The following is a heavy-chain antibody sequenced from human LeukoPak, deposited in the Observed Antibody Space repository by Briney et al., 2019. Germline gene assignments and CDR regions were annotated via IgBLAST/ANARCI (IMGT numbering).Heavy chain of an antibody. CDR1: GYSFTSYW. CDR3: ARQGYYYDSSGSYYYYMDV. CDR2: IYPGDSDT. D-gene: IGHD3-22*01. Sequence: GESLKISCKGSGYSFTSYWIGWVRQMPGKGLEWMGIIYPGDSDTRYSPSFQGQVTISADKSISTAYLQWSSLKASDTAVYYCARQGYYYDSSGSYYYYMDVWGKGTTVTVSS. V-gene: IGHV5-51*01. J-gene: IGHJ6*03.